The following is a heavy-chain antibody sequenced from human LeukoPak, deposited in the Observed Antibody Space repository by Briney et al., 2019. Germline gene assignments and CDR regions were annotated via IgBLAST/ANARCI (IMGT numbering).Heavy chain of an antibody. D-gene: IGHD2-21*02. V-gene: IGHV1-69*04. CDR2: IIPILGIA. CDR1: GGTFSSYA. Sequence: SVKVSCKASGGTFSSYAISWVRQAPGQGLEWMGRIIPILGIANYAQKFQGRVTITADKSTSTAYMELRSLRSDDTAVYYCARDELLGYGMDVWGQGTTVTVSS. J-gene: IGHJ6*02. CDR3: ARDELLGYGMDV.